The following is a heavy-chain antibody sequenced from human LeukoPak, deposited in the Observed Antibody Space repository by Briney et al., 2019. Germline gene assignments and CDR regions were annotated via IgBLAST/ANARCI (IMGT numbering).Heavy chain of an antibody. Sequence: GGSLRLSCAASKFTFSSYAMSWVRQAPGKGLEWVSVIYSGGDTYYADSVKGRFTISRDNSESALFLQMNSLRPEDTAVYYCARFTAGWFDPWGRGTLVTVSS. CDR3: ARFTAGWFDP. CDR1: KFTFSSYA. V-gene: IGHV3-23*03. CDR2: IYSGGDT. J-gene: IGHJ5*02. D-gene: IGHD3-10*01.